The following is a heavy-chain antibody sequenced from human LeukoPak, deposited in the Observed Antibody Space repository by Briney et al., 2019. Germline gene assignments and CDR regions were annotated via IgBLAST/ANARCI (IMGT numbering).Heavy chain of an antibody. CDR1: GGSFSGYY. J-gene: IGHJ6*02. D-gene: IGHD5-18*01. CDR3: ARARIRTSGSYYYYGMDV. CDR2: INHSGST. Sequence: SETPSLTCAVYGGSFSGYYWSWIRQPPGKGLEWIGEINHSGSTNYNPSLKSRVTISVDTSKNQFSLKLSSVTAADTAVYYCARARIRTSGSYYYYGMDVWGQGTTVTVSS. V-gene: IGHV4-34*01.